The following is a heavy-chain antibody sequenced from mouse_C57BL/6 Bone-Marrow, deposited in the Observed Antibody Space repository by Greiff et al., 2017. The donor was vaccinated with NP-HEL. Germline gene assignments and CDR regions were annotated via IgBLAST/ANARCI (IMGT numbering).Heavy chain of an antibody. J-gene: IGHJ1*03. CDR1: GYTFTSYW. D-gene: IGHD1-1*01. CDR2: IDPNSGGT. Sequence: QVQLKQPGAELVKPGASVKLSCKASGYTFTSYWMHWVKQRPGRGLEWIGRIDPNSGGTKYNEKFKSKATLTVDKPSSTAYMQLSSLTSEDSAVYYCARGAYYYGSSYVYWYFDVWGTGTTVTVSS. V-gene: IGHV1-72*01. CDR3: ARGAYYYGSSYVYWYFDV.